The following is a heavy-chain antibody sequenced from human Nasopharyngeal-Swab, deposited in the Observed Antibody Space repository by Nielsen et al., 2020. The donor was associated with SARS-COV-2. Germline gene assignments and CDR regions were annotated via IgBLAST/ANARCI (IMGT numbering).Heavy chain of an antibody. D-gene: IGHD1-14*01. CDR3: AKGRSNRDAFDI. Sequence: GESLKISCAASGFTFSSYAMSWVRQASGKGLEWVSAISGSGGSTYYADSVKGRFTISRDNSKNTLYLQMNSLRAEDTAVYYCAKGRSNRDAFDIWGQGTMVTVSS. CDR2: ISGSGGST. CDR1: GFTFSSYA. V-gene: IGHV3-23*01. J-gene: IGHJ3*02.